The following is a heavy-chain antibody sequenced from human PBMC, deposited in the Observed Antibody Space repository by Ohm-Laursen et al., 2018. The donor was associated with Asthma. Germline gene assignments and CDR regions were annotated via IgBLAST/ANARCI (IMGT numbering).Heavy chain of an antibody. CDR2: ISIYNGNT. V-gene: IGHV1-18*01. Sequence: SVKVSYKASGYTYTSYGITWVRQAPGQGLEWMGWISIYNGNTKYAQKLQGRVTMTTDTSTSTAYMELRSLRSDDTAVYYCATHPTAKPYYFDYWGQGTLVTVSS. J-gene: IGHJ4*02. CDR1: GYTYTSYG. D-gene: IGHD1-1*01. CDR3: ATHPTAKPYYFDY.